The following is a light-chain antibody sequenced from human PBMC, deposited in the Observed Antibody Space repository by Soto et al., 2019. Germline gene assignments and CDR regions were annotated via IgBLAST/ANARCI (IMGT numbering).Light chain of an antibody. V-gene: IGKV3-15*01. Sequence: EIVMTQSPATLSVSPGERATLSCRASQSVSSNLAWYQQKPGQAPRLLIYGASTRATGIPARFSGSGSGTEFTLTISSLQSEDFAVCYCQQYNNWHLTFGQGARLEMK. CDR2: GAS. CDR3: QQYNNWHLT. J-gene: IGKJ5*01. CDR1: QSVSSN.